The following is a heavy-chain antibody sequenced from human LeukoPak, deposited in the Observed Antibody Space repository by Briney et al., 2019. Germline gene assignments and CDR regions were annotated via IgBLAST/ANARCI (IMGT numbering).Heavy chain of an antibody. CDR2: IYSSGST. V-gene: IGHV3-53*01. CDR1: AFTVSSNY. CDR3: ASRSLWYGEDY. D-gene: IGHD3-10*01. Sequence: GGSRRLSCAASAFTVSSNYMRWVRQAPGKGLEWVSAIYSSGSTYYAASVKGRFTISRDNSKHTLYLQMNRLRAEDTAVYYCASRSLWYGEDYWGQGTLVTVSS. J-gene: IGHJ4*02.